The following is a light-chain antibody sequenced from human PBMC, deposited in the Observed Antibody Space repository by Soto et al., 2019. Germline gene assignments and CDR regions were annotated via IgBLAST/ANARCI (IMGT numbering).Light chain of an antibody. Sequence: EIVLTQSPATLSLSPGERATLSCRASQSVSSYLAWYQQKPGQAPRLLIYDASNRATGIPARFSGSGSGTDFPLTLRSLEPEDFAVYYCQARSKWPPVTFGGGTKVEIK. CDR3: QARSKWPPVT. J-gene: IGKJ4*01. CDR2: DAS. CDR1: QSVSSY. V-gene: IGKV3-11*01.